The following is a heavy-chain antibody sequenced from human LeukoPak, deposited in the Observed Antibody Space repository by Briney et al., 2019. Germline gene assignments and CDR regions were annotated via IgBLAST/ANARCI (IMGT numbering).Heavy chain of an antibody. CDR2: ISSSGSTI. CDR3: AKDNRTQLGNRGVGAFEI. J-gene: IGHJ3*02. CDR1: GFTFSDYY. D-gene: IGHD1/OR15-1a*01. V-gene: IGHV3-11*04. Sequence: SGGSLRLSCAASGFTFSDYYMSWIRQAPGKGLEWVSYISSSGSTIYYADSVKGRFTISRDNAKNSLYLQMNSLRAEDTAVYYFAKDNRTQLGNRGVGAFEILGQRANVTGFS.